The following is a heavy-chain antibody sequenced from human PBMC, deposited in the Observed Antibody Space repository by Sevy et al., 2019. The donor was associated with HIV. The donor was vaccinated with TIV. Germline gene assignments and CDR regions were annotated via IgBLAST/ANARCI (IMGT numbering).Heavy chain of an antibody. D-gene: IGHD6-19*01. Sequence: SETLSLTCTVSGASISSSGYYWGWIRQPPGKGLVWIASIRYSGSTYYNPSLRSRVTISADASKIQFSLKLNSVTAADTAVYYCAGPILTYRSGWSYYDHWGQGTVVTVSS. J-gene: IGHJ4*02. CDR3: AGPILTYRSGWSYYDH. CDR2: IRYSGST. V-gene: IGHV4-39*01. CDR1: GASISSSGYY.